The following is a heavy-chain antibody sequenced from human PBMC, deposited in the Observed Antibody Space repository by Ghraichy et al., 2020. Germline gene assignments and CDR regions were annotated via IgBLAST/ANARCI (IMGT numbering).Heavy chain of an antibody. CDR2: ITYDGSNK. J-gene: IGHJ6*02. V-gene: IGHV3-30*03. CDR1: GFTFSSYG. CDR3: AHTLRYCSGGSCYSYYYYYGMDV. D-gene: IGHD2-15*01. Sequence: GGSLRLSCAVSGFTFSSYGMHWVRQAPGKGLEWVSVITYDGSNKYYADSVKGRFTISRDNSKNTLYLQMNSLRAEDTAVYYCAHTLRYCSGGSCYSYYYYYGMDVWGRETTSPSP.